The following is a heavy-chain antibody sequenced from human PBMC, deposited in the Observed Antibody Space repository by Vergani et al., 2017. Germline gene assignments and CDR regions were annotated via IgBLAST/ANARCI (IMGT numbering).Heavy chain of an antibody. J-gene: IGHJ4*02. V-gene: IGHV1-46*03. CDR1: GYTFSNYY. CDR2: INPSGGHT. D-gene: IGHD3-9*01. CDR3: ARGDYGILTGYRY. Sequence: QVQVVQSGAEVKKSGASVKVSCKTSGYTFSNYYMHWVRQAPGQGLEWMGIINPSGGHTNYAQKFQGRVTMTRDTSTSTVYMELSSLRSEDTAIYYCARGDYGILTGYRYLGQGTLVNVS.